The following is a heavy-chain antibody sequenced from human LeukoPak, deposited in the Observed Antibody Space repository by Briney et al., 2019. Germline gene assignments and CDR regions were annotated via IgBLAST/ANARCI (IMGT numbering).Heavy chain of an antibody. J-gene: IGHJ6*02. V-gene: IGHV3-9*01. CDR1: GFTFNDYA. Sequence: PGGSLTLSCAASGFTFNDYAMHWVRQAPGKGLEWVSGISWNSGSKGYADSVKGRFNISRDNAKNSLYLQMNSLRAEDTALYYCAKDGVAADYGMDVWGQGTTVTVSS. CDR3: AKDGVAADYGMDV. CDR2: ISWNSGSK. D-gene: IGHD6-13*01.